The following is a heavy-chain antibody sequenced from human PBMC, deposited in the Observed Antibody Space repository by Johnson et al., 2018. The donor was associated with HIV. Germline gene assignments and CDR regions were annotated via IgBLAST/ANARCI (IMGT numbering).Heavy chain of an antibody. J-gene: IGHJ3*02. D-gene: IGHD4-23*01. Sequence: QMLLVESGGGVVQPGRSLRLSCAASGFTFSSYGMHWVRQAPGKGLELVAVISYDGSNKYYADSVKGRFTISRDNSKNTLYLQMNSLRAEDTAVYYCAKLPGGNSGFVDAFDIWGQGTMVTVSS. V-gene: IGHV3-30*18. CDR2: ISYDGSNK. CDR3: AKLPGGNSGFVDAFDI. CDR1: GFTFSSYG.